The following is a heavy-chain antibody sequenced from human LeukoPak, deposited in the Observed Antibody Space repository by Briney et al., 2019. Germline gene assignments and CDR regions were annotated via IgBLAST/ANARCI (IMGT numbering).Heavy chain of an antibody. Sequence: GGSLLLSCAASGFTFSSYGMHWVRQAPGKGLEWVAVISYDGSNKYYADSVKGRFTISRDNSKNTLYLQMNSLRAEDTAVYYCAKDRLLWFGELSGWWGQGTLVTVSS. J-gene: IGHJ4*02. CDR3: AKDRLLWFGELSGW. CDR1: GFTFSSYG. V-gene: IGHV3-30*18. CDR2: ISYDGSNK. D-gene: IGHD3-10*01.